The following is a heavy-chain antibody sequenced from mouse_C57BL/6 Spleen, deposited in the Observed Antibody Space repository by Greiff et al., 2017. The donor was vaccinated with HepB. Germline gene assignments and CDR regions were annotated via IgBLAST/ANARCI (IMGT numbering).Heavy chain of an antibody. D-gene: IGHD1-1*01. CDR3: ASALRRDAMDY. CDR2: IYPSDSET. CDR1: GYTFTSYW. J-gene: IGHJ4*01. V-gene: IGHV1-61*01. Sequence: VQLQQPGAELVRPGSSVKLSCKASGYTFTSYWMDWVKQRPGQGLEWIGNIYPSDSETHYNQKFKDKATLTVDKSSSTAYMQLSSLTSEDSAVYYCASALRRDAMDYWGQGTSVTVSS.